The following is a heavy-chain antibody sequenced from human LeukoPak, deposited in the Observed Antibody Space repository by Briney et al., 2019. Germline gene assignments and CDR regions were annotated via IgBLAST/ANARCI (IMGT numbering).Heavy chain of an antibody. CDR1: GGSISSSSYY. J-gene: IGHJ4*02. D-gene: IGHD5-18*01. Sequence: SETLSLTCTVSGGSISSSSYYWGWIRQPPGKGLEWIGSIYYSGSTYYNPSLKSRVTISVDTSKNQFSLKLTYVTAADTAAYYCAKDPHTGIAPDYWGQGTLVTVSS. CDR2: IYYSGST. V-gene: IGHV4-39*07. CDR3: AKDPHTGIAPDY.